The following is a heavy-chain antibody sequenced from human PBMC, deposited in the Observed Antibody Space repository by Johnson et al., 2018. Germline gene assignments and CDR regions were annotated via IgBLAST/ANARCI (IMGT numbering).Heavy chain of an antibody. CDR2: ISGSGGST. CDR3: AKEGPSGSYLPTGYYGMDV. D-gene: IGHD1-26*01. J-gene: IGHJ6*02. CDR1: GFTFSSYA. V-gene: IGHV3-23*04. Sequence: EVQLVETGGGLVQPGGSLRLSCAVSGFTFSSYAMTWVRQAPGKGLEWVSVISGSGGSTYYADSVKGRFTISRATSRNTLYLQMNSLRAEDKAVYYCAKEGPSGSYLPTGYYGMDVWGQGTTVTVSS.